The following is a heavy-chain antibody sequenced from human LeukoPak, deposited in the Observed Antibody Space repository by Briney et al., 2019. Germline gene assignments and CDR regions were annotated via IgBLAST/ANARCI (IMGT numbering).Heavy chain of an antibody. D-gene: IGHD3-3*01. CDR3: ARAAPTIFGVVITHFDY. J-gene: IGHJ4*02. V-gene: IGHV4-31*03. Sequence: SQTLSLTCTVSGGSISSGGYYWSWIRQHPGKGLEWIGYIYYSGSTYYNPSLKSRVTISVDTSKNQFSLKLSSVTAADTAVYYCARAAPTIFGVVITHFDYWGQGTLATVSS. CDR1: GGSISSGGYY. CDR2: IYYSGST.